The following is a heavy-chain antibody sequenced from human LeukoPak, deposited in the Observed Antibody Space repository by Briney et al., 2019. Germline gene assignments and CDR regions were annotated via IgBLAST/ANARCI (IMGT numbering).Heavy chain of an antibody. J-gene: IGHJ6*02. D-gene: IGHD2-2*01. CDR1: GYTFTSYY. Sequence: ASVKVSCKASGYTFTSYYMHWVRQAPGQGLEWMGIINPSGGSTSYAQKFQGRVTMTRDTSTSTVYMELSSLRSEDTAVYYCARDVPGEYQLPDYYYYYGMDVWGQGTTVTVSS. V-gene: IGHV1-46*01. CDR3: ARDVPGEYQLPDYYYYYGMDV. CDR2: INPSGGST.